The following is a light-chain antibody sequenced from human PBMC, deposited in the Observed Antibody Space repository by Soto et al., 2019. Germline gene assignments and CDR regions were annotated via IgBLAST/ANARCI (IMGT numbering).Light chain of an antibody. CDR2: DVN. J-gene: IGLJ2*01. CDR3: TSWTTSTTMI. CDR1: SSDIGAYNF. V-gene: IGLV2-14*03. Sequence: QSALTQPASVSGSPGQSITISCTGTSSDIGAYNFVSWYQQHPGKAPKLMLYDVNIRPSGVSNRFSGSKSCNTAYLTISGLQAEDEADYYCTSWTTSTTMIFGGGTKLTVL.